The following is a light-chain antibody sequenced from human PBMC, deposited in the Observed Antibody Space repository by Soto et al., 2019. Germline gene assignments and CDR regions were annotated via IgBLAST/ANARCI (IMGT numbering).Light chain of an antibody. CDR3: QQSSSTPAIT. Sequence: DIQMTQSPSSLSASVGDRVTITCRASQSISSYLNWYQQKPGKAPKLLIYAASSLQSGVPSRFSGSGSGTDFTLTISSLQPEDFATYYCQQSSSTPAITFGQGTRLEIK. CDR2: AAS. J-gene: IGKJ5*01. CDR1: QSISSY. V-gene: IGKV1-39*01.